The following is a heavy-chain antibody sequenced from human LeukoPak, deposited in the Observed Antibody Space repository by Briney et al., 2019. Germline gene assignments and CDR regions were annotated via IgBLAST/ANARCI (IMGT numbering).Heavy chain of an antibody. V-gene: IGHV3-49*03. CDR2: IRSKAYGGTT. CDR1: GFTFGDYA. CDR3: TRDRPYHYDSSGYYPEASYYYYYMDV. D-gene: IGHD3-22*01. Sequence: GGSLRLSCTASGFTFGDYAMSWFRQAPGKGLEWVGFIRSKAYGGTTEYAASVKGRFTISRDDSKSIAYLQMNSLKTEDTAVYYCTRDRPYHYDSSGYYPEASYYYYYMDVWGKGTTVTVSS. J-gene: IGHJ6*03.